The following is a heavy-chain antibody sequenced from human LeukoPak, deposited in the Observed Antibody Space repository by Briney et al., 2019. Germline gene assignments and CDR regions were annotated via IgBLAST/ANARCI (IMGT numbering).Heavy chain of an antibody. V-gene: IGHV3-33*01. J-gene: IGHJ4*02. Sequence: GGSLRLSCAASGFTFSSYGMHWVRQAPGKGLEWVAVIWYDGSNKYYADSVKGRFTISRDNSKNTLYLQMNSLRAEDTAVYYCARDYGILYYFDYWGQGTLVTVSS. CDR2: IWYDGSNK. D-gene: IGHD3-16*01. CDR3: ARDYGILYYFDY. CDR1: GFTFSSYG.